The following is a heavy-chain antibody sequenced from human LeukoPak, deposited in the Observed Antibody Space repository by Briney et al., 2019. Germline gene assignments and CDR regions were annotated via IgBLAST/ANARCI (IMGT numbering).Heavy chain of an antibody. V-gene: IGHV3-20*04. J-gene: IGHJ6*03. Sequence: PGGSLRLSCAASGFTFDDYGMRWVRQAPGKGLEWVSGINWNGGSTGYADSVKGRFTISRDNAKNSLYLQMNSLRAEDTALYYCARALTTVTRYYYYMDVWGKGTTVTVSS. CDR3: ARALTTVTRYYYYMDV. D-gene: IGHD4-17*01. CDR2: INWNGGST. CDR1: GFTFDDYG.